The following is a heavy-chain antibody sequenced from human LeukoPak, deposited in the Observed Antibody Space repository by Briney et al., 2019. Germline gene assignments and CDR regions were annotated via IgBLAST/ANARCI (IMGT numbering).Heavy chain of an antibody. J-gene: IGHJ4*02. CDR3: TRDGIPETNWSGYYIDY. Sequence: GGSLRLSCTAPGFTFGDYAMSWVRQAPGKGLEWVGFIRSRTHGGTTEFAAPVKDRFSISRDDSKRIAYLQMNSLKTEDTVVYYCTRDGIPETNWSGYYIDYWGQGTLVTVSS. D-gene: IGHD3-3*01. V-gene: IGHV3-49*04. CDR2: IRSRTHGGTT. CDR1: GFTFGDYA.